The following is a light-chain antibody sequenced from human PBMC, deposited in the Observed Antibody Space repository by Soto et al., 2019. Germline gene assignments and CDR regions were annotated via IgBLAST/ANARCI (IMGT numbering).Light chain of an antibody. V-gene: IGLV2-23*02. CDR2: EVN. Sequence: QSALTQPASVSGAPGQSITISCTGTSSDVGKYTFVSWYGQHPGKAPKLIIFEVNKRPSGVSNRFSGSKSGNTASLTISGLQAEDEDNYYCCLYGGSNNYVVFGGGTQLTVL. CDR3: CLYGGSNNYVV. J-gene: IGLJ2*01. CDR1: SSDVGKYTF.